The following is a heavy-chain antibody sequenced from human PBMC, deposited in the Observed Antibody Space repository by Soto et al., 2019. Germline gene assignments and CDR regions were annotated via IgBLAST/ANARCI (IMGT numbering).Heavy chain of an antibody. V-gene: IGHV1-18*01. J-gene: IGHJ4*02. CDR2: ISPFNGNT. CDR3: ARDLGGWPDY. D-gene: IGHD2-15*01. CDR1: GYPFTHYG. Sequence: ASVKVSCKSSGYPFTHYGITWVRQAPGQGLEWMGWISPFNGNTNYGQTLQGRDTLTTDTSTSTVYMELRSLRSDDTAVYYCARDLGGWPDYWGQGTLVTVSS.